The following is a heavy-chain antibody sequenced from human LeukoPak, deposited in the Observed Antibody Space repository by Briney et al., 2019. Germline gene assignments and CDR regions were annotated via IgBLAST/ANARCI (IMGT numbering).Heavy chain of an antibody. Sequence: GGSLRLSCAASGFTFSSYEMNWVRQAPGKGLEWASYISSSGSTIYYADSVKGRFTISRDNAKKSLYLQMNSPRAEDTAVYYCARGGRDGYNAFDYWGQGTLVTVSS. CDR2: ISSSGSTI. CDR3: ARGGRDGYNAFDY. V-gene: IGHV3-48*03. J-gene: IGHJ4*02. CDR1: GFTFSSYE. D-gene: IGHD5-24*01.